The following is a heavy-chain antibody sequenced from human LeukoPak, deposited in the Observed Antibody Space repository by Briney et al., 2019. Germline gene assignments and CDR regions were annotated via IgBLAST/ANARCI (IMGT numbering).Heavy chain of an antibody. CDR2: INPNSGGT. D-gene: IGHD5-18*01. J-gene: IGHJ4*02. Sequence: ASVKVSCKASGYTFTGYYMHWVRQAPGQGLEWMGWINPNSGGTNYAQKFQGRVTMTRDTSISTAYMELSRLRSDDTAVYYCARHSEETTVQLWRYYFDYWGQGTLVTVSS. CDR1: GYTFTGYY. V-gene: IGHV1-2*02. CDR3: ARHSEETTVQLWRYYFDY.